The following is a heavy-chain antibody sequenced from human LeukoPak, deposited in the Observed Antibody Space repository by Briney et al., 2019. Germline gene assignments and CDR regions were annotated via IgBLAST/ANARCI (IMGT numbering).Heavy chain of an antibody. CDR1: GFTFSSYG. CDR2: IWYGGSNK. CDR3: AKDGCSSTSCPWGAFDI. V-gene: IGHV3-30*18. Sequence: GRSLRLSCAASGFTFSSYGMHWVRQAPGKGLEWVAVIWYGGSNKYYADSVKGRFTISRDNSKNTLYLQMNSLRAEDTAVYYCAKDGCSSTSCPWGAFDIWGQGTMVTVSS. D-gene: IGHD2-2*01. J-gene: IGHJ3*02.